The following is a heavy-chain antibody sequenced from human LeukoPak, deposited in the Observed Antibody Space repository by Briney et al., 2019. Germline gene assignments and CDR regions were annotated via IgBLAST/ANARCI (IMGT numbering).Heavy chain of an antibody. J-gene: IGHJ4*02. V-gene: IGHV1-2*02. CDR3: ARGYCSSTSCYYFDY. CDR1: LYTFTVYY. Sequence: ASVNVSSKPSLYTFTVYYIHGVRQTPRQGRGWMGWINPNIVSTNYAQKFKGRVTMPRDTSISTAYMELSRLRSDDTAVYYCARGYCSSTSCYYFDYWGQGTLVTVSS. D-gene: IGHD2-2*01. CDR2: INPNIVST.